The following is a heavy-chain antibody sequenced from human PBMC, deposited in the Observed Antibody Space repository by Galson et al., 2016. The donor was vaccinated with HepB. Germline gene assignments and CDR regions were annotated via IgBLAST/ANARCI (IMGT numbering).Heavy chain of an antibody. CDR3: ARDDHYCSDTSCAIEY. Sequence: TLSLTCTVSGGSLSSGDYYWSWIRQPPGKGLEWIGYIHYSGSTYYHPSLKSRVTISVDTSKNHFSLKLSSVTAADTAVYYCARDDHYCSDTSCAIEYWGQGALVTVSS. V-gene: IGHV4-30-4*01. J-gene: IGHJ4*02. CDR2: IHYSGST. D-gene: IGHD2-2*01. CDR1: GGSLSSGDYY.